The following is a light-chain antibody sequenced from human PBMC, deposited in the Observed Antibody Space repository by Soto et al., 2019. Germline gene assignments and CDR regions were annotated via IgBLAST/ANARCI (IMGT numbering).Light chain of an antibody. CDR2: KAS. CDR1: RSISSW. CDR3: QQYNSYSET. V-gene: IGKV1-5*03. Sequence: DIQMTQSPSTLSASVGDRVTITCRASRSISSWLAWYQQKPGKAPNLLIYKASNLQSGVPSRFSGSGSGTEFTLTINSLQPDDFATYYCQQYNSYSETFGQGTKVEI. J-gene: IGKJ1*01.